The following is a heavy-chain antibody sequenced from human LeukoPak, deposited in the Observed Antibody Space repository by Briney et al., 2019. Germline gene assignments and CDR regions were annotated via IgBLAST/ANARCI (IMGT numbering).Heavy chain of an antibody. CDR1: VGSLSSSSYY. J-gene: IGHJ3*02. CDR2: IHYSGST. V-gene: IGHV4-39*01. Sequence: SPETLSLTCTVSVGSLSSSSYYWGSIRHPPGNGLEWLGNIHYSGSTYYNPSLKSRVTISVDASKNQFSLELSSVTAADTAVYYCAKPYRGPSAFDIWGQGTMVTVSS. D-gene: IGHD1-14*01. CDR3: AKPYRGPSAFDI.